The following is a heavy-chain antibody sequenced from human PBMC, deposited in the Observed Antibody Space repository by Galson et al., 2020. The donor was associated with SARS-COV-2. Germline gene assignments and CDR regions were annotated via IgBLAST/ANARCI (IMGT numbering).Heavy chain of an antibody. CDR1: GGPIRSYS. V-gene: IGHV4-4*07. Sequence: SKTLSLTCTVPGGPIRSYSWSWIRQPDGKGLEWIGRIYTSGSTNYNPSLKSPVTMSVDTSKNQFSLKLSSVTAADTAVYYCADGEVVRGVLYYYYCMDVWGQGTTVTVSS. J-gene: IGHJ6*02. CDR3: ADGEVVRGVLYYYYCMDV. CDR2: IYTSGST. D-gene: IGHD3-10*01.